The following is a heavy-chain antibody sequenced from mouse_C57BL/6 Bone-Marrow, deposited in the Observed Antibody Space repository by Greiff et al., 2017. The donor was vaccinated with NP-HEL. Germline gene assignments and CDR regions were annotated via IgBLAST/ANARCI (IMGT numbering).Heavy chain of an antibody. CDR3: ARSSNYWYFDV. CDR1: GYSFTGYY. J-gene: IGHJ1*03. D-gene: IGHD2-10*02. V-gene: IGHV1-42*01. Sequence: EVMLVESGPELVKPGASVKISCKASGYSFTGYYMNWVKQSPEKSLEWIGEINPSTGGTTYNQKFKAKATLTVDKSSSTAYMQLKSLTSEDSAVYYCARSSNYWYFDVWGTGTTVTVSS. CDR2: INPSTGGT.